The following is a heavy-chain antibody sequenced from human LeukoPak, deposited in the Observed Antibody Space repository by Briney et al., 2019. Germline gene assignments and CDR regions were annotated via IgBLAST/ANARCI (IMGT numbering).Heavy chain of an antibody. CDR3: ARDYSSAWWFDF. V-gene: IGHV1-69*04. Sequence: GASVKVSCKASGGTFSSYTISWVRQAPGQGLEWMGGIIPILGIADYAQNFQGRVTITANKSTSTAYMELSSLRSEDTAVYYCARDYSSAWWFDFWGQGTLVTVSS. J-gene: IGHJ4*02. CDR2: IIPILGIA. CDR1: GGTFSSYT. D-gene: IGHD6-19*01.